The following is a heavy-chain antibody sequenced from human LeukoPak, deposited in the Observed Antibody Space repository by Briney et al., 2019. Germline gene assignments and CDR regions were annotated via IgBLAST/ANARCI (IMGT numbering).Heavy chain of an antibody. CDR1: GYSIGSSYF. CDR2: VYRSVNT. J-gene: IGHJ4*02. CDR3: ASSYYDSSGYDY. D-gene: IGHD3-22*01. V-gene: IGHV4-38-2*02. Sequence: SETLSLTCTVSGYSIGSSYFWGWIRQPPGKGLEWIGSVYRSVNTYYNPSLKSRVTISVDTSKNQFSLKLSSVTAADTAVYYCASSYYDSSGYDYWGQGTLVTVSS.